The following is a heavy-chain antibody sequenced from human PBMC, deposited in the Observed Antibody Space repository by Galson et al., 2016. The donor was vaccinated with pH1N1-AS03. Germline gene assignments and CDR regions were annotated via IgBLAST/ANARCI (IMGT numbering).Heavy chain of an antibody. CDR3: ATLYTYGFPAFAY. D-gene: IGHD5-18*01. CDR2: ISPGNGNT. CDR1: GYNFINYA. Sequence: SVKVSCKASGYNFINYAIHWVRQAPGQSLEWMGRISPGNGNTQFSQKFQGKVTLTRDPSATTVYMELSSLRSEDTAVYYCATLYTYGFPAFAYWGQGTLVTVTS. V-gene: IGHV1-3*01. J-gene: IGHJ4*02.